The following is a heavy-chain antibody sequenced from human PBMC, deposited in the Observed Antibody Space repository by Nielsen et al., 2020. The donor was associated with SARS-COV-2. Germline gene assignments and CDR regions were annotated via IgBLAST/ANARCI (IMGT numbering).Heavy chain of an antibody. V-gene: IGHV3-11*01. CDR1: GFTFSDYY. Sequence: GESLKISCAASGFTFSDYYMSWIRQAPGKGLEWVSYISSSGSTIYYADSVKGRFTISRDNAKNSLYLQMNSLRAEDTALYYCAKDISHTGTTRDWYFDLRGRGTLVTVSS. D-gene: IGHD1-7*01. CDR2: ISSSGSTI. J-gene: IGHJ2*01. CDR3: AKDISHTGTTRDWYFDL.